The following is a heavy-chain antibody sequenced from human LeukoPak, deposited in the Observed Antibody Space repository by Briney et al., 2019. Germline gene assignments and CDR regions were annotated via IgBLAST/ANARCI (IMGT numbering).Heavy chain of an antibody. V-gene: IGHV3-23*01. J-gene: IGHJ4*02. CDR2: ISGSGGST. D-gene: IGHD2-15*01. CDR3: AKPLGGSWSFDY. Sequence: PGGSLRLSCAASGFTFSSYAMSWVRQALGKGLEWVSAISGSGGSTYYADSVKGRFTISRDNSKNTLYLQMNSLRAEDTAVYYCAKPLGGSWSFDYWGQGTLVTVSS. CDR1: GFTFSSYA.